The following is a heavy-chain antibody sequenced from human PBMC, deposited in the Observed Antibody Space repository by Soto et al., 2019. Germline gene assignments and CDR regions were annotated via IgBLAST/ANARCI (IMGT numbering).Heavy chain of an antibody. D-gene: IGHD6-19*01. V-gene: IGHV3-7*01. CDR2: IKQDGSEK. CDR3: ARPQYSSGWNDAFDI. Sequence: PGGSLRLSCAASGFTFSSYWMSWVRQAPGKGLEWVANIKQDGSEKYYVDSVKGRFTISRDNAKNSLYLQMNSLRAEDTAVYYCARPQYSSGWNDAFDIWGQGTMVTVSS. J-gene: IGHJ3*02. CDR1: GFTFSSYW.